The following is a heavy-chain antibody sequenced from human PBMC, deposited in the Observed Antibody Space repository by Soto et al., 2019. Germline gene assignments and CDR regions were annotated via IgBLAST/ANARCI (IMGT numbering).Heavy chain of an antibody. CDR1: GVPTSSYY. J-gene: IGHJ5*02. Sequence: LSLTCTVSGVPTSSYYWIWIRQPPGKGLEWIAYLHYNGNTNYNPTLKSRLTVSLDTSKNQFSLKLSSVTAADTAVYYCARVLTRSTFDPWGQGTLVTVSS. CDR2: LHYNGNT. D-gene: IGHD6-13*01. V-gene: IGHV4-59*01. CDR3: ARVLTRSTFDP.